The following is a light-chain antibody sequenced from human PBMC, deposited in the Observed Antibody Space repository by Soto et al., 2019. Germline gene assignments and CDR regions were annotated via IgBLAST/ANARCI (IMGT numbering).Light chain of an antibody. Sequence: DIQMTQSPSSLSASVGDRVTITCRASQGISNYLAWYQQKPGKVPKLLIYAASTLQSGVPSRFSGSGSGTDFTLTISSLQPEDVATYYCEKDKSAPVYTFGQGTKLEIK. CDR2: AAS. V-gene: IGKV1-27*01. J-gene: IGKJ2*01. CDR3: EKDKSAPVYT. CDR1: QGISNY.